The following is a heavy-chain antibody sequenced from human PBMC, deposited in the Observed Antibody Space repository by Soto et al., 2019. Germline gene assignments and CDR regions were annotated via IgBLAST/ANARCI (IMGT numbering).Heavy chain of an antibody. V-gene: IGHV4-39*07. J-gene: IGHJ4*02. D-gene: IGHD3-3*01. CDR1: GGSISSSSYY. CDR3: ASRPFGVDDTSDY. Sequence: SETLSLTCTVSGGSISSSSYYWSWIRQPPGKGLEWIGEINHSGSTNYNPSLKSRVTISVDTSKNQFSLKLSSVTAADTAVYYCASRPFGVDDTSDYWGQGTLVTVSS. CDR2: INHSGST.